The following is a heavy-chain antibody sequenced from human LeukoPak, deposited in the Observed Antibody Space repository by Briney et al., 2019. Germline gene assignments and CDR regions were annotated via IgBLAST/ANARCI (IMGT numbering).Heavy chain of an antibody. V-gene: IGHV4-39*07. Sequence: SETLSLTCTVSGGSISSSSYYWGWIRQPPGKGLEWIGSIYYSGSTYYNPSLKSRVTISVDTSKNQFSLKLSSVTAADTAVYYCASDYSGYDPRGAFDIWGQGTMVTVSS. CDR2: IYYSGST. D-gene: IGHD5-12*01. J-gene: IGHJ3*02. CDR1: GGSISSSSYY. CDR3: ASDYSGYDPRGAFDI.